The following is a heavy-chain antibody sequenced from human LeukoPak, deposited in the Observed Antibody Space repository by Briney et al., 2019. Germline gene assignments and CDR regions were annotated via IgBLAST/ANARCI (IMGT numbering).Heavy chain of an antibody. Sequence: GGSLRLTCSASGFTFRNFAISWVRQAPGKGLEWVSSIGGGDTHYADSVKGRFTISRDDSRSTVDLQMSSLRAEDTAVYYCAKDGQSFNSMYDYFDSWGQGTLVTVSS. J-gene: IGHJ4*02. CDR2: IGGGDT. CDR1: GFTFRNFA. CDR3: AKDGQSFNSMYDYFDS. V-gene: IGHV3-23*01. D-gene: IGHD2-8*01.